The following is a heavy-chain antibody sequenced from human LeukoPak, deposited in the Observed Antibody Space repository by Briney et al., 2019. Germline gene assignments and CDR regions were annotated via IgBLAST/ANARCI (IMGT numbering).Heavy chain of an antibody. Sequence: SETLSLTCAVSGGSISSSNWWSWVRQPPGKGLEWIGEIYHSGSTYYNPSLKSRVTISVDTSKNQFSLKLSSVTAADTAVYYCARDTVSRPLDYWGQGTLVTVSS. CDR1: GGSISSSNW. CDR2: IYHSGST. V-gene: IGHV4-4*02. CDR3: ARDTVSRPLDY. J-gene: IGHJ4*02.